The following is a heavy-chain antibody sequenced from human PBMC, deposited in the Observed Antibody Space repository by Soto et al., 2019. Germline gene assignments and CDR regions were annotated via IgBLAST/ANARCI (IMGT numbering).Heavy chain of an antibody. J-gene: IGHJ6*02. Sequence: QVQLVQSGAEVKKPGASVKVSCKASGYTFTSYGISWVRQAPGQGLEWMGWISAYNGNTNYAQKLQGRVTMTTDTSTSTAYMELRSLRSDDTAVYYCARDLGYCSSTSYYFGGNYYYYGMDVWGQGTTVTVSS. V-gene: IGHV1-18*04. CDR2: ISAYNGNT. CDR3: ARDLGYCSSTSYYFGGNYYYYGMDV. D-gene: IGHD2-2*01. CDR1: GYTFTSYG.